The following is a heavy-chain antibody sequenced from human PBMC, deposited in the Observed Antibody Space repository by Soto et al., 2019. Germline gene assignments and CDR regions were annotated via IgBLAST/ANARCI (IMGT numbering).Heavy chain of an antibody. CDR2: VSSTGST. CDR1: GASIAQYY. Sequence: SETLSLTCTVSGASIAQYYWNWIRQSPGKGLEWIVSVSSTGSTVYNPSLTSRVTVSLDTSKNQFSLTLSSVTAADTAVYYCARGRDYYASGSYYTLGYLQHWGQGPLVTVSS. CDR3: ARGRDYYASGSYYTLGYLQH. D-gene: IGHD3-10*01. V-gene: IGHV4-59*01. J-gene: IGHJ1*01.